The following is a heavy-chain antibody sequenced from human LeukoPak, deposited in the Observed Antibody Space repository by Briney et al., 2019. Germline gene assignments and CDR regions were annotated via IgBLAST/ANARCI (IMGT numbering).Heavy chain of an antibody. J-gene: IGHJ4*02. CDR2: IYYSGST. V-gene: IGHV4-59*01. CDR1: GGSISSYY. Sequence: SETLSLTCTVSGGSISSYYWSWIRQPPGKGLEWIGYIYYSGSTNYNPSLKSRVTISVDTSKNQFSLKLSSVTAADTAVYYCARDGYYGSGSYYTWGQGTLVTVSS. CDR3: ARDGYYGSGSYYT. D-gene: IGHD3-10*01.